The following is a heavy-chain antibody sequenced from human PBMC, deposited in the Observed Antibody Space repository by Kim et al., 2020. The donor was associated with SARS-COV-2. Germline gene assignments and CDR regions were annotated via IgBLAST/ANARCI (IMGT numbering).Heavy chain of an antibody. Sequence: GGSLRLSCAASGFTFSSYGMHWVRQAPGKGLEWVAVISYDGSNKYYADSVKGRFTISRDNSKNTLYLQMNSLRDEDTAVYYCAKDGLGSGSGYYFDYWGQVTLVTVSS. CDR3: AKDGLGSGSGYYFDY. J-gene: IGHJ4*02. CDR2: ISYDGSNK. D-gene: IGHD3-10*01. CDR1: GFTFSSYG. V-gene: IGHV3-30*18.